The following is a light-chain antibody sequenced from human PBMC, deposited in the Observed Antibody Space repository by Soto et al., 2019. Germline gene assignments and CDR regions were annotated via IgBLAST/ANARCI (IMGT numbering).Light chain of an antibody. J-gene: IGKJ1*01. CDR2: DAS. V-gene: IGKV1-5*01. Sequence: DIQMTQSPSTLSASVGDRVTITCRASQSISSWLAWYQQKPGKAPKLLIYDASSLESGVPSRFSGSGSGTEFTLTISSLQTDDLATYYCQQYNSYPLTFGQGTKVEIK. CDR1: QSISSW. CDR3: QQYNSYPLT.